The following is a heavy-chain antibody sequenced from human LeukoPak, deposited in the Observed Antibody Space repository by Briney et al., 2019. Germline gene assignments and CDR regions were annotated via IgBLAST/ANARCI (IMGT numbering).Heavy chain of an antibody. Sequence: PETLSLTCTVSGGSISNYYWSWIRQPPEKGLEWIGYIYHSGSTNYNPSLKSRVTISVDTSKNQFSLKLSSVTAADTAVYYCARDLGFCSSTSCYAWFDPWGQGTPVSVSS. CDR2: IYHSGST. CDR3: ARDLGFCSSTSCYAWFDP. V-gene: IGHV4-59*01. D-gene: IGHD2-2*01. J-gene: IGHJ5*02. CDR1: GGSISNYY.